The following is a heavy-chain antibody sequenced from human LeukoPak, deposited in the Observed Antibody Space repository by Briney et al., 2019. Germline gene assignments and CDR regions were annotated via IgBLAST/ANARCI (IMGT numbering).Heavy chain of an antibody. J-gene: IGHJ5*02. CDR3: ARMGIVGATDWFDP. CDR1: GGSISSSSYY. D-gene: IGHD1-26*01. V-gene: IGHV4-39*01. CDR2: IYYSGST. Sequence: SQTLSLTCAVSGGSISSSSYYWGWIRQPPGKGLEWIGSIYYSGSTYYNPSLKSRVTISVDTSKIQFSLKPSSVTAADTAVYYCARMGIVGATDWFDPWGQGTLVTVSS.